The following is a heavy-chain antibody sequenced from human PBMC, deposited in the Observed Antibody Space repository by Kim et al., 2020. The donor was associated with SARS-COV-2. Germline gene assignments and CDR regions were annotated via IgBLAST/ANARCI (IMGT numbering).Heavy chain of an antibody. Sequence: GSLRLSCSASGFTFNNFAMTWVRQAPGKGLEWISMISDSGDSTYYADSVKGRFTISRDNSKSTLFLQMNSLRVEDAAIYYCAKRPTYNRVYYIPGGMDVWGQGTTVIVSS. CDR1: GFTFNNFA. CDR2: ISDSGDST. V-gene: IGHV3-23*01. CDR3: AKRPTYNRVYYIPGGMDV. J-gene: IGHJ6*02. D-gene: IGHD1-1*01.